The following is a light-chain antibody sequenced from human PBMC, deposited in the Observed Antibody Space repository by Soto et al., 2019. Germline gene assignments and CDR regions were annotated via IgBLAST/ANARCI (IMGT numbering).Light chain of an antibody. V-gene: IGKV3-20*01. Sequence: EIVLTQSPGPLSLSPGESATLSCRASPSISNSYLAWYQQKPGQAPRLLIYGASSRANGIPDRFSGSGSGTDFTLTISRLEPEDFALYYCQQYVTSAITFGQGTRLEIK. CDR1: PSISNSY. CDR2: GAS. CDR3: QQYVTSAIT. J-gene: IGKJ5*01.